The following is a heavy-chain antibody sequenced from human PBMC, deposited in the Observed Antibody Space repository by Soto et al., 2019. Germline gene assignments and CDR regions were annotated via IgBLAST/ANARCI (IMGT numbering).Heavy chain of an antibody. V-gene: IGHV5-51*01. CDR1: GYSFTTYW. Sequence: XESLKISCTGVGYSFTTYWIGWVRQRPGKGLEWVGIIYPGDSETRYSPSLEGQVTISVDKSITTAYLQWSSLKASDTAMYFCARGFCTTTICDPWFDHWGQGTLVTVSS. J-gene: IGHJ5*02. CDR2: IYPGDSET. CDR3: ARGFCTTTICDPWFDH. D-gene: IGHD2-8*01.